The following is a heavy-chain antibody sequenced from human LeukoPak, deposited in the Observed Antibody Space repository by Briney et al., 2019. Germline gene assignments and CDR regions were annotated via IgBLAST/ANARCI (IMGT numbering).Heavy chain of an antibody. V-gene: IGHV3-11*04. CDR2: ISRSGSTK. J-gene: IGHJ6*04. Sequence: PGGSLRLSCAASGFTFSDYNMRWIRQAPGKGLEWVSSISRSGSTKYYADSVKGRFTISRDNGKNSLYLQMNSLTADDTAVYYCAELGITMIGGVWGKGTTVTISS. CDR1: GFTFSDYN. D-gene: IGHD3-10*02. CDR3: AELGITMIGGV.